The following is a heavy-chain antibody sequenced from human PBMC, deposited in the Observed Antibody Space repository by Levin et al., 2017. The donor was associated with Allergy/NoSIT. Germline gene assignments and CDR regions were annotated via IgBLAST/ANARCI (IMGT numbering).Heavy chain of an antibody. D-gene: IGHD5-18*01. V-gene: IGHV4-59*01. CDR3: ARSGYTYGFDS. J-gene: IGHJ3*02. CDR2: MYNSGRT. CDR1: GGSMSNYY. Sequence: SETLSLTCSVSGGSMSNYYWSWIRQSPGKGLEWIGYMYNSGRTTYNPSLKSRVTISVDTSKNQFSLKVSSVTAADTAVYYCARSGYTYGFDSWGQGTMVIVSS.